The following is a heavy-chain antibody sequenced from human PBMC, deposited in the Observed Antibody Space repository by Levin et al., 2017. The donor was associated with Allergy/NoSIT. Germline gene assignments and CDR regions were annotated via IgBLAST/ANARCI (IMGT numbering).Heavy chain of an antibody. CDR1: GYTFTGYY. J-gene: IGHJ4*02. CDR3: ARDRVLLWFGELFGLDY. Sequence: ASVKVSCKASGYTFTGYYMHWVRQAPGQGLEWMGWINPNSGGTNYAQKFQGRVTMTRDTSISTAYMELSRLRSDDTAVYYCARDRVLLWFGELFGLDYWGQGTLVTVSS. CDR2: INPNSGGT. D-gene: IGHD3-10*01. V-gene: IGHV1-2*02.